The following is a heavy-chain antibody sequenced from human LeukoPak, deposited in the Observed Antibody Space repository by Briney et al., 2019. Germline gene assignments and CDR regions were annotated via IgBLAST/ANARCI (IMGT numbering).Heavy chain of an antibody. V-gene: IGHV3-23*01. Sequence: GGSLRLSCAASGFTFSSYAMSWVRQAPGKGLEWVSAISGSGGSTYYADSVKGRFTISRDNSKNSLYLQMNSLRAEDTAVYYCARDQSSSWPLDYWGQGTLVTVSS. CDR1: GFTFSSYA. D-gene: IGHD6-13*01. CDR2: ISGSGGST. J-gene: IGHJ4*02. CDR3: ARDQSSSWPLDY.